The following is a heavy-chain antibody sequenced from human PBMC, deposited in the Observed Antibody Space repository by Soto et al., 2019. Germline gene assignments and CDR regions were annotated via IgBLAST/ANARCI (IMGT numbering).Heavy chain of an antibody. Sequence: ASVKVSCKASGYTFTSYGISWVRQAPGQGLEWMGWISAYNGNTNYAQKLQGRVTMTTDTSTSTAYMELRSLRSDDTAVYYCARDPPIWLGELLPIDYWGQEPLVPVSS. CDR1: GYTFTSYG. CDR3: ARDPPIWLGELLPIDY. CDR2: ISAYNGNT. V-gene: IGHV1-18*01. J-gene: IGHJ4*02. D-gene: IGHD3-10*01.